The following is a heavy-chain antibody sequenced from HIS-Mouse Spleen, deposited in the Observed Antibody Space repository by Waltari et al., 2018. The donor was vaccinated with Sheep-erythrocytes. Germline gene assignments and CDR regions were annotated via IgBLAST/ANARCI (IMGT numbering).Heavy chain of an antibody. CDR2: INHSGST. J-gene: IGHJ3*02. V-gene: IGHV4-34*01. D-gene: IGHD6-19*01. Sequence: QVQLQQWGAGLLKPSEPLSLPCAVYGGSFSGYYWSWIRQPPGKGLEWIGEINHSGSTNYNPSLKSRVTISVDTSKNQFSLKLSSVTAADTAVYYCALSVDLAGAFDIWGQGTMVTVSS. CDR1: GGSFSGYY. CDR3: ALSVDLAGAFDI.